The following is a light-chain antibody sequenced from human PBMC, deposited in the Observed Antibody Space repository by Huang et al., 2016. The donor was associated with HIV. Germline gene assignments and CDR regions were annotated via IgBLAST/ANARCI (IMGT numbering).Light chain of an antibody. Sequence: DVVMTQSPLSLPVTRGQPASISCRSSQSRVYSDGDTYLNGFQQWPGQSPRRLIYKVSNRDSGIPDRFSGSGSGTDFTLKISRVEAEDVGIYYCMQGTRWPWTFGQGTKVEIK. J-gene: IGKJ1*01. V-gene: IGKV2-30*01. CDR1: QSRVYSDGDTY. CDR2: KVS. CDR3: MQGTRWPWT.